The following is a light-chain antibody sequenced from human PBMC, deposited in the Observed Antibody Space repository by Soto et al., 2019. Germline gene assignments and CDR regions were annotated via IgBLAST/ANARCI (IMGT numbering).Light chain of an antibody. CDR3: SSYTDFNLYV. V-gene: IGLV2-14*03. CDR2: DVS. Sequence: QSALTQPASVSGAPGQSISISCPGTSSDVGGYSDISWYQHQPGKAPKCVIFDVSGRPSGISNRFSGSKSGNTASLTISGLRPEDEADYYCSSYTDFNLYVFGTGTKVTVL. CDR1: SSDVGGYSD. J-gene: IGLJ1*01.